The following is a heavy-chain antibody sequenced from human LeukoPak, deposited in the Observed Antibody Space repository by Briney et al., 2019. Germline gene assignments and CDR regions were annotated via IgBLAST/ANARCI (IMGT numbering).Heavy chain of an antibody. J-gene: IGHJ3*02. CDR3: ARGRDYYYGSGNYYKVDAFDI. CDR2: INSNSGGT. D-gene: IGHD3-10*01. CDR1: GYTFTGYY. V-gene: IGHV1-2*02. Sequence: ASVKVSCKASGYTFTGYYMHWVRQAPGQGLEWMGWINSNSGGTKYAQKFQGRVTMTRDTSLSTAYMELSRLRSDDTAVYYCARGRDYYYGSGNYYKVDAFDIWGQGTMVTVSS.